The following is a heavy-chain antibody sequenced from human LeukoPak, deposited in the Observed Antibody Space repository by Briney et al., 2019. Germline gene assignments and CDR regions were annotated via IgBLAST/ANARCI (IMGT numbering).Heavy chain of an antibody. CDR3: ARGVARGGDFDY. CDR2: IIPIFGTA. V-gene: IGHV1-69*05. Sequence: SVKVSCKASGGTFSSYAISWVRQAPGQGLEWMGGIIPIFGTANYAQKFQGRVTITTDESTSTAYMELSSLRSEETAVYYCARGVARGGDFDYWGQGTLVTVSS. J-gene: IGHJ4*02. D-gene: IGHD2-15*01. CDR1: GGTFSSYA.